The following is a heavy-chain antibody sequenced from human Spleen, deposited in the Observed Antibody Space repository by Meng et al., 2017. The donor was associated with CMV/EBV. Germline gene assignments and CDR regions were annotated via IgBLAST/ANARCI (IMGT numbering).Heavy chain of an antibody. V-gene: IGHV1-2*02. D-gene: IGHD2-15*01. Sequence: ASVKVSCKASGYTFTGYYMHWVPQAPGQGLEWMGWINPNSGGTNYAQKFQGRVTMTRDRSISTAYMELSRLRSDDTAVYYCARGGPSSGASSDYFDYWGQGTLVTVSS. CDR3: ARGGPSSGASSDYFDY. CDR2: INPNSGGT. J-gene: IGHJ4*02. CDR1: GYTFTGYY.